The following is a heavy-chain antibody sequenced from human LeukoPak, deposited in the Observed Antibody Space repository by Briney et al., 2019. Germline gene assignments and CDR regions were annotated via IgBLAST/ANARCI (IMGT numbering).Heavy chain of an antibody. CDR1: GFAFSNAW. Sequence: GGSLRLSCAASGFAFSNAWMSWVRQAPGKGLEWVGRIKSKTDGGTTDYAEPVKGRFTISRDDSKKTLYLQMNSLKTEDTALYYCAAVSVDYGDSSFDFWGQGTLVTVSS. CDR3: AAVSVDYGDSSFDF. CDR2: IKSKTDGGTT. V-gene: IGHV3-15*01. J-gene: IGHJ4*02. D-gene: IGHD4-17*01.